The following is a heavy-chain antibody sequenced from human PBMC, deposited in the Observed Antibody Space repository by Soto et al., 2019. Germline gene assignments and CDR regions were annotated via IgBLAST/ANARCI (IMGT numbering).Heavy chain of an antibody. CDR2: IYYSGST. D-gene: IGHD4-17*01. CDR1: GGSISSYY. V-gene: IGHV4-59*08. Sequence: QVQLQESGPGLVKPSETLSLTCTVSGGSISSYYWSWIRQPPGKGLEWIGYIYYSGSTNYNPSLKSRATISVDTSKNQFSLKLSSVTAADTAVYYCARALRPYYGMDVWGQGTTVTVSS. J-gene: IGHJ6*02. CDR3: ARALRPYYGMDV.